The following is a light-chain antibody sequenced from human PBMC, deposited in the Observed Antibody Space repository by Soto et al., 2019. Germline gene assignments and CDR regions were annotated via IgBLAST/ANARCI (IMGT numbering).Light chain of an antibody. CDR1: SSDIGGYNY. CDR3: ISYTSSNTLYLV. CDR2: EVT. V-gene: IGLV2-14*01. Sequence: QSALTQPASVSGSPGQSITISCTGTSSDIGGYNYVSWYQQHPGKAPKVIIYEVTNRPSGVSNRFSGSKSGNTASLTISGLQAEDEADYYCISYTSSNTLYLVFGGGTKLTVL. J-gene: IGLJ2*01.